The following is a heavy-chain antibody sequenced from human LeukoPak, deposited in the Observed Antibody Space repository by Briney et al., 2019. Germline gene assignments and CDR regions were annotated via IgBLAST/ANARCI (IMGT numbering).Heavy chain of an antibody. J-gene: IGHJ5*02. CDR1: GYTFTNYD. Sequence: ASVKVSCKASGYTFTNYDVNWVRQATGQGLEWLGWMNPKSNNRGYAQKFQGRVTITTDTSISTAYMELSSLRSDDTAVYYCTRGLKGNYYSGSGTYRWFAPWGQGTLVTVSS. V-gene: IGHV1-8*03. D-gene: IGHD3-10*01. CDR2: MNPKSNNR. CDR3: TRGLKGNYYSGSGTYRWFAP.